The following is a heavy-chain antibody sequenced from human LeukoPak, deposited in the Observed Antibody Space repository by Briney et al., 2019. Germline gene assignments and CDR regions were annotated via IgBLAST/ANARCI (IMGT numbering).Heavy chain of an antibody. V-gene: IGHV4-30-4*08. Sequence: PSETLSLTCTVSGGSISSGDYYWSWIRQPPGKGLEWIGYIYYSGSTYYNPSLKSRVTISVDTSKNQFSLKLSSVTAADTAVYYCARDLHSSSWPFDYWGQGTLVTVSS. CDR3: ARDLHSSSWPFDY. D-gene: IGHD6-13*01. CDR1: GGSISSGDYY. CDR2: IYYSGST. J-gene: IGHJ4*02.